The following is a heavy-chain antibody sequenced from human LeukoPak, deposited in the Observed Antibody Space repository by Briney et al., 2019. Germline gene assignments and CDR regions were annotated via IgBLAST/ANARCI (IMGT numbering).Heavy chain of an antibody. D-gene: IGHD2-15*01. V-gene: IGHV4-39*01. J-gene: IGHJ5*02. CDR3: ARWWGFDP. CDR1: GGSISTSNYY. CDR2: INDSGST. Sequence: KPSETLSLTCTVSGGSISTSNYYWGWIRQPPGKGLEWIGEINDSGSTNYNPSLKSRVTISVDTSKNQFSLKLSSVTAADTAVYYCARWWGFDPWGQGTLVTVSS.